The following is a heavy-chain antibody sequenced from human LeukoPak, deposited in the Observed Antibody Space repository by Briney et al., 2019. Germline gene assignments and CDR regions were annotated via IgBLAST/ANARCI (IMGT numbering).Heavy chain of an antibody. J-gene: IGHJ3*02. D-gene: IGHD6-19*01. Sequence: GGSLRLSCAASGFTFSSYSMNWVRQAPGKGLEWVSGIGGSGGSIYYVDSVKGRFTISRDNSKNTLYLQMNSLRAEDTAVYYCAKDKAVAGTEALDIWGQGTMVTVSP. CDR3: AKDKAVAGTEALDI. CDR1: GFTFSSYS. CDR2: IGGSGGSI. V-gene: IGHV3-23*01.